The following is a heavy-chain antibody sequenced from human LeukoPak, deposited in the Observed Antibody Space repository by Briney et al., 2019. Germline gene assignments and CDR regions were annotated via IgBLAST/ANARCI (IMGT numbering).Heavy chain of an antibody. CDR1: GGSFSGYY. J-gene: IGHJ4*02. CDR3: ARVSSSLIDY. D-gene: IGHD6-13*01. CDR2: INHSGST. V-gene: IGHV4-34*01. Sequence: SETPSLTCAVYGGSFSGYYWSWIRQPPGKGLEWIGEINHSGSTNYNPTLKSRVTISVDTSKNQFSLKLSSVTAADTAVYYCARVSSSLIDYWGQGTLVTVSS.